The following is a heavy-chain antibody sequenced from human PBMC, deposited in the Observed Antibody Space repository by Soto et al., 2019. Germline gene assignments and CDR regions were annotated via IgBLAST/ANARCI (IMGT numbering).Heavy chain of an antibody. J-gene: IGHJ4*02. Sequence: SLILACLASGFAFDRQDVGWVRQAPGKGLQWVSGISAIGDRSYYADSVKGRFTISRDNSRNTLYLQMNSLRAEDTAIYFCAKDDPRHNRCFYFDYLGQGALVIVSS. CDR1: GFAFDRQD. V-gene: IGHV3-23*01. CDR2: ISAIGDRS. CDR3: AKDDPRHNRCFYFDY.